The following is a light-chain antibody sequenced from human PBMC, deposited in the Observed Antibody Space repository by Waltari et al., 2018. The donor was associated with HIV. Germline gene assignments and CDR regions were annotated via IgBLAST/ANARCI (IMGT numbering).Light chain of an antibody. J-gene: IGLJ2*01. CDR1: SSNIGDNY. CDR2: SNN. Sequence: QSVLTQPPSASGTPGQRVTISCSASSSNIGDNYVNWDLQVPGTAPQALIYSNNRLPLGVPDQFSGSNSGTSVSPAISGLQSENEADYYCSTWDDSLNECVFVGSTKLTVL. CDR3: STWDDSLNECV. V-gene: IGLV1-44*01.